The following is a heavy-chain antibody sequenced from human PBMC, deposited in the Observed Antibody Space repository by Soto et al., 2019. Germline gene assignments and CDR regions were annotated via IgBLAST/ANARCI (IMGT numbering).Heavy chain of an antibody. CDR2: ISGSGGST. Sequence: GGSLRLSCAASGFTCSSYAMSWVRQAPGKGLEWVSAISGSGGSTYYADSVKGRFTISRDNSKNTLYLQMNSLRAEDTAVYYCAKVVDGSYYDFWSGFPRSSDPRGQGTLVTVSS. CDR1: GFTCSSYA. CDR3: AKVVDGSYYDFWSGFPRSSDP. V-gene: IGHV3-23*01. J-gene: IGHJ5*02. D-gene: IGHD3-3*01.